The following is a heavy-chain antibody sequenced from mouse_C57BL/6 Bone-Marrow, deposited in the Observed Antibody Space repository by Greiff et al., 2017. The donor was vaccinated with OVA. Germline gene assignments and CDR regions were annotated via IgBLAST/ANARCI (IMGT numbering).Heavy chain of an antibody. Sequence: VQLQESGPGLVAPSQSLSITCPVSGFSLTSYGVDWVRQSPGKGLEWLGVIWGVGSTNYNSALKSRLSISKDNSKSQVFLKMNSLQTDNTAMYYCARNVYYYAMDYWGQGTSVTVSS. J-gene: IGHJ4*01. V-gene: IGHV2-6*01. CDR2: IWGVGST. CDR1: GFSLTSYG. CDR3: ARNVYYYAMDY.